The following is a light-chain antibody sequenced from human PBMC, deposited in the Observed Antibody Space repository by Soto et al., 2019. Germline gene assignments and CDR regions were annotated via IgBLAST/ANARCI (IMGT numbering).Light chain of an antibody. CDR3: QPYGSSPST. J-gene: IGKJ2*01. CDR2: GAS. V-gene: IGKV3-20*01. CDR1: QSVSSSY. Sequence: EIVLTQSPGTLSLSPGERATLSCRASQSVSSSYLAWYQQKPGQAPRLLIYGASSRATGIPDRFSGSGSGTDFTLTISRLGPEDFAVYYCQPYGSSPSTFGQGTKLEIK.